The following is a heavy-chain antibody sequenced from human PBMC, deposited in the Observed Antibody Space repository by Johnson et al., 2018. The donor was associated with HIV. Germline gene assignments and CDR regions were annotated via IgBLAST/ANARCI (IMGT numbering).Heavy chain of an antibody. J-gene: IGHJ3*02. CDR1: GFTFSDYY. Sequence: VQLVESRGGVVQPGGSLRLSCAASGFTFSDYYMSWIRQAAGKGLEWVASIKQDGSEKYYVDSVKGRFTISRDNAKNSLYLQMNSLRPEDTALYYCAKDLLESHLGGSASDIWGQGTMVTVSS. D-gene: IGHD3-10*01. CDR2: IKQDGSEK. CDR3: AKDLLESHLGGSASDI. V-gene: IGHV3-7*03.